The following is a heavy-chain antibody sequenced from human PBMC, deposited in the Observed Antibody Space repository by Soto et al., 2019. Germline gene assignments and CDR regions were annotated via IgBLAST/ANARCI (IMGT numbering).Heavy chain of an antibody. J-gene: IGHJ5*02. CDR3: ARRQCVHGVCYFSDP. CDR2: IYPDDSDT. V-gene: IGHV5-51*01. D-gene: IGHD2-8*01. Sequence: GESLKISCKASGYSFSTYWIGWVRQMPGKGLEWMGIIYPDDSDTRCSPSFQGQVTISVDKSISTAYLQWSSLKASDTAMYYCARRQCVHGVCYFSDPWVQGTLVTVSS. CDR1: GYSFSTYW.